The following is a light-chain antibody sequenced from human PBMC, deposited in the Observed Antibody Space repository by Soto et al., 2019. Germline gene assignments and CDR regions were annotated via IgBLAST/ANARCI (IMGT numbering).Light chain of an antibody. J-gene: IGKJ4*01. CDR3: QQYNDWPPA. V-gene: IGKV3-15*01. Sequence: EIVLTQSPGTRSWSRMDIATVSGRASQSVSNNYLAWYQQKPGQAPRFLIYGASTRVTGIPARFRGSGSGTEFTLTIDSLQSEDFAVYYCQQYNDWPPAFGGGTKVDIK. CDR2: GAS. CDR1: QSVSNN.